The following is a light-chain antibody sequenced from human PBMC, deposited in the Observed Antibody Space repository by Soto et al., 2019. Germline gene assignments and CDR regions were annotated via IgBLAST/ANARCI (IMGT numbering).Light chain of an antibody. CDR2: EGS. CDR1: SNDIGTYNL. V-gene: IGLV2-23*01. CDR3: CSYAGSGTYV. Sequence: QSALTQTASVSGSPGQSITISCTGTSNDIGTYNLVSWYQQHPDKAPKLMIYEGSERPSGVSNRFSGSKSGNTASLTISGLRAEDEADYYCCSYAGSGTYVFGTGTKLTVL. J-gene: IGLJ1*01.